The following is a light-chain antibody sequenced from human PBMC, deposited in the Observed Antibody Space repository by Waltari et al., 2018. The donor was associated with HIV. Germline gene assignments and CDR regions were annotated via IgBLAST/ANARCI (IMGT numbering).Light chain of an antibody. J-gene: IGLJ1*01. CDR3: QSHDSSLSGYV. Sequence: QSVLTQPPSVSGAPGPRVTISCTGSSSNIGAGYHVHWYQQRPGTAPKLLIYGNSNRPSGVPDRFSGSKSGTSASLAITGLQAEDEADYHCQSHDSSLSGYVFGTGTKVTVL. V-gene: IGLV1-40*01. CDR1: SSNIGAGYH. CDR2: GNS.